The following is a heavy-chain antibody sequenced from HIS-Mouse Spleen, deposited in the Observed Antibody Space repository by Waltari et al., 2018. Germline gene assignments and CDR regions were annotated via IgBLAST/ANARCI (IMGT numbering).Heavy chain of an antibody. CDR1: GFPFSSYG. V-gene: IGHV3-30*18. CDR2: ISYDGSNK. D-gene: IGHD1-26*01. J-gene: IGHJ4*02. Sequence: QVQLVESGGGVVQPGRSLRLSCAASGFPFSSYGMPWVRQAPGKGLEWVAVISYDGSNKYYADSVKGRFTISRDNSKNTLYLQMNSLRAEDTAVYYCAKERGSYYDYWGQGTLVTVSS. CDR3: AKERGSYYDY.